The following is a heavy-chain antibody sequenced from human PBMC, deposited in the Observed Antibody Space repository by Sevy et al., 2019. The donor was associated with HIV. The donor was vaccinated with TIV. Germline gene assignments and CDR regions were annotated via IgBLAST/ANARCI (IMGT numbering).Heavy chain of an antibody. V-gene: IGHV3-30-3*01. CDR1: GFTFTTYA. D-gene: IGHD3-22*01. J-gene: IGHJ4*02. CDR3: ARDGGYDSRGYDLSNY. CDR2: ISKDGSNT. Sequence: GGSLRLSCAASGFTFTTYAMHWVRQAPGKGLEWVAVISKDGSNTYYADSVKGRFTISRDSSKNTLYLQMNSLRAEDTAGDCCARDGGYDSRGYDLSNYWGQGTLVTVSS.